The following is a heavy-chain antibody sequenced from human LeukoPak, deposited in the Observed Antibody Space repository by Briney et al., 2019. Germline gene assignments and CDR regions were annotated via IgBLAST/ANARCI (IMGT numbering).Heavy chain of an antibody. V-gene: IGHV3-74*01. Sequence: PGGSLRLSCAVSGFTFGSRWMHWVRQAPGKGLVLVALIKDDGSTTNYADSVKGRFTASRDDAKNTVYLQMSSLRPEDTAVYYCHPLAYVTNWGQGTLVTVSS. CDR1: GFTFGSRW. D-gene: IGHD2-8*01. CDR3: HPLAYVTN. J-gene: IGHJ4*02. CDR2: IKDDGSTT.